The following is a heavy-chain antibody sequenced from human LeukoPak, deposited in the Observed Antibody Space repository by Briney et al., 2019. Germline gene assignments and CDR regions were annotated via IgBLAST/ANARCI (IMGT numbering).Heavy chain of an antibody. V-gene: IGHV1-69*05. CDR1: GGTFSSYA. CDR2: IIPIFGTA. D-gene: IGHD5-12*01. Sequence: ASVKVSCKASGGTFSSYAISWVRQAPGQGLEWMGGIIPIFGTANYAQKFQGRVTITTDESTSTAYMELSSLRSEDTAVYYCARSGCDYVEYYYYCMDVWGKGTTVTVSS. CDR3: ARSGCDYVEYYYYCMDV. J-gene: IGHJ6*03.